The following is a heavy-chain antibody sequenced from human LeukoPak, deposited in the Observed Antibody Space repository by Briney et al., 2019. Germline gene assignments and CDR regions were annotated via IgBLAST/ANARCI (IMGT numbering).Heavy chain of an antibody. CDR2: IYHSGST. CDR1: GGSISSSNW. V-gene: IGHV4-4*02. CDR3: VRWAGDIVVVPAARDWFDP. D-gene: IGHD2-2*01. Sequence: PSETLSLTCAVSGGSISSSNWWSWVRQPPGKGLEWIGEIYHSGSTNYNPSLKSRVTISVDKSKNQFSLKLSSVTAADTAVYYCVRWAGDIVVVPAARDWFDPWGQGTLVTVSS. J-gene: IGHJ5*02.